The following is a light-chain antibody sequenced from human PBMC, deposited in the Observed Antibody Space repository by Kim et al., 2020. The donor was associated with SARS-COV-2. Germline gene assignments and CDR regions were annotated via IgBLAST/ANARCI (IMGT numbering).Light chain of an antibody. CDR3: QQDDVVPPS. CDR1: RDIRNY. V-gene: IGKV1-33*01. Sequence: DIQMTQSPPSLSASIGDRVTITCQASRDIRNYLNWYQQKPGKAPKFLIYDASNLEAGVPSRFSGSGSGTDFTFTISSLQPEDVATYYCQQDDVVPPSFGQGNKLEI. CDR2: DAS. J-gene: IGKJ2*03.